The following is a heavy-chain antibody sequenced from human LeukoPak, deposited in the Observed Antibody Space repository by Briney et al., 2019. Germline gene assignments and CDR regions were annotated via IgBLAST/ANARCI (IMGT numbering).Heavy chain of an antibody. CDR2: AFYTGST. Sequence: SETLSLTCTVSGASISHYYWSWIRQPPRRGLEWIGCAFYTGSTNYNPSLKSRVTISIDTSKSQFSLRLTSVTAADTAIYYCASLSHCSTSSCFDYWGRGTLVTVSS. D-gene: IGHD2-2*01. CDR3: ASLSHCSTSSCFDY. V-gene: IGHV4-59*01. CDR1: GASISHYY. J-gene: IGHJ4*02.